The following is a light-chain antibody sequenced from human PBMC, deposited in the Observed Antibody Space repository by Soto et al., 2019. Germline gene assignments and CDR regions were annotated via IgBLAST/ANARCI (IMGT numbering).Light chain of an antibody. CDR1: QSLLYTSNNKNY. J-gene: IGKJ4*01. CDR2: WAS. V-gene: IGKV4-1*01. CDR3: QEYYSSPLT. Sequence: DIVMTQSPDSLAVSLGETATINCKSSQSLLYTSNNKNYLAWYQQKLGQPPKLLIYWASTRESGVPDRFSGSGSGTDFTPTISSLQAEDVAVYYCQEYYSSPLTFGGGTKVEIK.